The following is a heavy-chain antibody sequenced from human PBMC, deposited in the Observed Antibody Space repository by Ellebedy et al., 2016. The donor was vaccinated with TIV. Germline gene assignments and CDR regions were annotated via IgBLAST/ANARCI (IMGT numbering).Heavy chain of an antibody. CDR1: GFTFSDYW. CDR3: TTGGSGRVS. CDR2: IRSKTDGGTI. D-gene: IGHD3-10*01. J-gene: IGHJ5*02. Sequence: GESLKISCAASGFTFSDYWMNWVRQAPGKGLEWVGRIRSKTDGGTIDYAAHVKGRFTISRGDSKNTLYVQMNSLKTEDTAVYYCTTGGSGRVSWGQGTLVTVSS. V-gene: IGHV3-15*07.